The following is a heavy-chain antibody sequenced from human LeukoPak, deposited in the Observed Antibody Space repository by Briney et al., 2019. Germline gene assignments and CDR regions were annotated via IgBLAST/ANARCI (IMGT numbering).Heavy chain of an antibody. J-gene: IGHJ4*02. CDR3: ARRIAVAGDY. V-gene: IGHV4-39*01. CDR1: GGSISSSSNY. Sequence: SETLSLTCTVSGGSISSSSNYWGWIRQPPGKGLEWIGSIYYSGTTYYNPSLKSRVTISVDTSKNQFSLKLSSVTAADTAVYYCARRIAVAGDYWGQGTLVTVSS. D-gene: IGHD6-13*01. CDR2: IYYSGTT.